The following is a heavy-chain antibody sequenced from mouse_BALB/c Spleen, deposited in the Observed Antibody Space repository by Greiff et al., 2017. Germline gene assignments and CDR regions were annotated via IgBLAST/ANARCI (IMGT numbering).Heavy chain of an antibody. CDR2: ISDGGSYT. CDR1: GFTFSDYY. V-gene: IGHV5-4*02. J-gene: IGHJ3*01. Sequence: EVQLQESGGGLVKPGGSLKLSCAASGFTFSDYYMYWVRQTPEKRLEWVATISDGGSYTYYPDSVKGRFTISRDNAKNNLYLQMSSLKSEDTAMYYCARAYYRYDGFAYWGQGTLVTVSA. CDR3: ARAYYRYDGFAY. D-gene: IGHD2-14*01.